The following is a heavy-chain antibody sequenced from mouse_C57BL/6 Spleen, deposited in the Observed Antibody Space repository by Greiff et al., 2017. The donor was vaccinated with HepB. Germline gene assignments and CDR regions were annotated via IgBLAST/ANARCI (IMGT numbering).Heavy chain of an antibody. CDR3: TRDYYGSSYFDY. CDR1: GYTFTDYE. D-gene: IGHD1-1*01. Sequence: VQLQQSGAELVRPGASVTLSCKASGYTFTDYEMHWVKQTPVHGLEWIGAIDPETGGTAYNQKFKGKAILTADKSSSTAYMELCSLTSEDSAVYYCTRDYYGSSYFDYWGQGTTLTVSS. V-gene: IGHV1-15*01. J-gene: IGHJ2*01. CDR2: IDPETGGT.